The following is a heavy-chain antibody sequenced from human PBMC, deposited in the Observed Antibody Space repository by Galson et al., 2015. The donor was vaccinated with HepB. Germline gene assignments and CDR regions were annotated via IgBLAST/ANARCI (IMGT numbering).Heavy chain of an antibody. V-gene: IGHV3-33*05. CDR3: ARGGGLLTVYRGMDV. Sequence: SLRLSCAASGISLIEHTIYWVRQAPGKGLEWVAVISYDESNKLYADSVKGRSTISRDISKKTLYQQMNSLRVEDTAIYFCARGGGLLTVYRGMDVWGQGTTVTVSS. CDR2: ISYDESNK. CDR1: GISLIEHT. D-gene: IGHD3-9*01. J-gene: IGHJ6*02.